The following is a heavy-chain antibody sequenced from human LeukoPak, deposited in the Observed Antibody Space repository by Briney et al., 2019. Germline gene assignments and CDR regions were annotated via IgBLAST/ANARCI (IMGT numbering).Heavy chain of an antibody. J-gene: IGHJ5*02. CDR1: VYTFTSYD. V-gene: IGHV1-8*01. CDR3: ARYAVVAAMNWFDP. Sequence: GASVKVSCKASVYTFTSYDINWVRPATGQGLEWVGWMDPNSGNTGYAQKFQGRVTMTRDTSISTAYMELSSLRSEDTAVYYCARYAVVAAMNWFDPWGQGTLVIVSS. D-gene: IGHD2-15*01. CDR2: MDPNSGNT.